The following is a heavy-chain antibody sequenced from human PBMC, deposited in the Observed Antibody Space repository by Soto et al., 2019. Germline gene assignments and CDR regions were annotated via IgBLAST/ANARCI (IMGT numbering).Heavy chain of an antibody. V-gene: IGHV3-53*01. D-gene: IGHD2-15*01. CDR2: IFRDGAT. CDR3: ARDPTYCSGGSCHPDTSDI. CDR1: GLTVSDNY. Sequence: GGSLRLSCAASGLTVSDNYMNWVRQAPGKGLEWVSVIFRDGATYYADSVKGRFTISRDNSKNTLSLQMSSLRAEDTAVCYCARDPTYCSGGSCHPDTSDIWGQGTKVTVSS. J-gene: IGHJ3*02.